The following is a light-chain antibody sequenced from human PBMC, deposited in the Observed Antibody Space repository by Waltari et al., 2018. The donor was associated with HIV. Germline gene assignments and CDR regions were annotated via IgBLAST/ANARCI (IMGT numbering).Light chain of an antibody. Sequence: DIVMTQAPLSLPVTLGQPASISCRSSEDLVDSNGTSYLNWFLLRPGQSPRRLFFKVSNRDSGVPERFSASGSGTEFTLKIRSVEAEDVGIYFCMQDTHWPFTFGPGTTLDI. CDR1: EDLVDSNGTSY. V-gene: IGKV2-30*01. CDR3: MQDTHWPFT. J-gene: IGKJ3*01. CDR2: KVS.